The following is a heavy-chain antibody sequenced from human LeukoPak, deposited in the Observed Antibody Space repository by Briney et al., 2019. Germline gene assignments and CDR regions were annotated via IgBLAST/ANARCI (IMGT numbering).Heavy chain of an antibody. V-gene: IGHV3-30*02. D-gene: IGHD2-2*01. J-gene: IGHJ4*02. CDR3: AKDLPPFAGVVVPAGTE. Sequence: GGXLRLSCAASGFTFSSYGRHWVRQAPGKGLEWVAFIRYDGSNKYYADSVKGRFTISSGNSKNTLYLQMNSLRAEDTAVYYCAKDLPPFAGVVVPAGTEWGQGTLVTVSS. CDR1: GFTFSSYG. CDR2: IRYDGSNK.